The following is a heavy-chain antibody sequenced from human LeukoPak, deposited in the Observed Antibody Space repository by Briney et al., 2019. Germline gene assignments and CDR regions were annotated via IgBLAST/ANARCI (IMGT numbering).Heavy chain of an antibody. CDR1: GFTFSSYE. CDR3: ARQQVGYSGYDVNWFDP. Sequence: LAGGSLRLSCAASGFTFSSYEMNWVRQAPGKGLEWVSYISSSGSTIYYADSVKGRFTISRDNAKNSLYLQMNSLRAEDTAVYYCARQQVGYSGYDVNWFDPWGQGTLVTVSS. J-gene: IGHJ5*02. CDR2: ISSSGSTI. V-gene: IGHV3-48*03. D-gene: IGHD5-12*01.